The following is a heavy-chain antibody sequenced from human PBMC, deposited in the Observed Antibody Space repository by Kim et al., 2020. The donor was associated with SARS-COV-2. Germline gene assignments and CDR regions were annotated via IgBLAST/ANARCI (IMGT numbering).Heavy chain of an antibody. D-gene: IGHD3-16*01. CDR2: LNQDGGQK. J-gene: IGHJ4*02. CDR1: GFTFSSYW. V-gene: IGHV3-7*03. Sequence: GGSLRLSCAASGFTFSSYWMTWIRQAPGMGLEWVATLNQDGGQKYAVDSVRGRFTISRDNTKNSLFLQMNSLRADDTAVYYCARGGGHVNDYWGQGTLVTVSS. CDR3: ARGGGHVNDY.